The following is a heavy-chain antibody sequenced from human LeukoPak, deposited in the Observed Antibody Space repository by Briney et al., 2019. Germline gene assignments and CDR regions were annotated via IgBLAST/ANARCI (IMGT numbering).Heavy chain of an antibody. V-gene: IGHV3-30*18. CDR3: AKDASGYNYCYGYLYFDL. Sequence: GGSLRLSCAASGFSFSSYGMHWVRQAPGKGLEWAAVISYDGSNKYYAGSVKGRFAISRDNSKNTLYLEMNSLRAEDTAVYYCAKDASGYNYCYGYLYFDLWGRGTLVTVSS. J-gene: IGHJ2*01. D-gene: IGHD5-18*01. CDR2: ISYDGSNK. CDR1: GFSFSSYG.